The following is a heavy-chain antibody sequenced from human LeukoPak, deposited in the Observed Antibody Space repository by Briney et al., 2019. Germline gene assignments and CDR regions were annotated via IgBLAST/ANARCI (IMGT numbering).Heavy chain of an antibody. V-gene: IGHV1-46*01. Sequence: ASVKVSCKASGYSFINYYMYCVRQAPGQGLEWMGTINPSGGSKNYAQKFQGRVTMNRDTSTSTLYMELSSLRSEDTAVYYCARSAEQGALRHFDYWGQGTLVTVSS. CDR3: ARSAEQGALRHFDY. D-gene: IGHD1/OR15-1a*01. J-gene: IGHJ4*02. CDR2: INPSGGSK. CDR1: GYSFINYY.